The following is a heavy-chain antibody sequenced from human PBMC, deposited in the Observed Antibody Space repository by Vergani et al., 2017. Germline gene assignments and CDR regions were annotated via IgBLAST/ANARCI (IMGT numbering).Heavy chain of an antibody. CDR1: NYSTGRDYF. CDR3: ARXGGSGNYYHLFYS. V-gene: IGHV4-38-2*02. J-gene: IGHJ4*02. D-gene: IGHD3-3*01. CDR2: IYHGGTT. Sequence: QVHLQESGPGLVKPSETLALTCSVSNYSTGRDYFWGWIRPHPGKGLEYIESIYHGGTTYYNPSLKSRATISIHTSDNVISLRLASVTAADTALYRCARXGGSGNYYHLFYSWGQGTLVIDSS.